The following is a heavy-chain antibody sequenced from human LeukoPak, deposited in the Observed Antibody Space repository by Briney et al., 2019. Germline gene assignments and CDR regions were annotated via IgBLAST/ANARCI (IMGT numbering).Heavy chain of an antibody. CDR2: ISYDGSNK. CDR3: ARDTGQWLGHWYFDL. CDR1: GFTFSSYA. Sequence: AGSLRLSCAASGFTFSSYAMHWVRQAPGKGLEWVAVISYDGSNKYYADSVKGRFTISRDNSKNTLYLQMNSLRAEDTAVYYCARDTGQWLGHWYFDLWGRGTLVTVSS. D-gene: IGHD6-19*01. V-gene: IGHV3-30*04. J-gene: IGHJ2*01.